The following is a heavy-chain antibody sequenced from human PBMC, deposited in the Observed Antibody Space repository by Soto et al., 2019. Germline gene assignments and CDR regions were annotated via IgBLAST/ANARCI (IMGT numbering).Heavy chain of an antibody. CDR1: GYTFTSYG. Sequence: ASVKVSCKASGYTFTSYGISWVRQAPGQGLEWMGWISAYNGNTNYAQKLQGRVTMTTDTSTSTAYMELRSLRSDDTAVYYCARELLLRTGYSSGWYDYWGQGTLVTVSS. CDR2: ISAYNGNT. V-gene: IGHV1-18*01. CDR3: ARELLLRTGYSSGWYDY. D-gene: IGHD6-19*01. J-gene: IGHJ4*02.